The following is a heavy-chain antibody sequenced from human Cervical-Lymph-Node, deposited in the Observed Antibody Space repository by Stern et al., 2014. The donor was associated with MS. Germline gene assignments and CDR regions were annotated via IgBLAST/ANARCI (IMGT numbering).Heavy chain of an antibody. D-gene: IGHD6-13*01. CDR3: ARHQAGIAAN. CDR2: IKHLFGTA. CDR1: GGSLSTLD. V-gene: IGHV1-69*01. Sequence: VQLVESGAEVKRPESSVKVSCKASGGSLSTLDISWVRQAPGQGLEWVGEIKHLFGTANYAQKFKGRVTITADESTSTVYMELSSLKSEDTAIYFCARHQAGIAANWGQGTLVTVTS. J-gene: IGHJ4*02.